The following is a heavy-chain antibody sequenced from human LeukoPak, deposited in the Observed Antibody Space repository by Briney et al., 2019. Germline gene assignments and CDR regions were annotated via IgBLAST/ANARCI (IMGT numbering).Heavy chain of an antibody. J-gene: IGHJ5*02. Sequence: ASVKVSCKVSGSALSDLAMQWVRQVPGKGLEWMGGLGRESGETLYSDKFQGRVTMAQDTSTDTAYMDLTSLTSEDTAVYYCATGHSTGYHYRFDPWGQGTLVTVSS. CDR2: LGRESGET. CDR3: ATGHSTGYHYRFDP. CDR1: GSALSDLA. V-gene: IGHV1-24*01. D-gene: IGHD2-2*03.